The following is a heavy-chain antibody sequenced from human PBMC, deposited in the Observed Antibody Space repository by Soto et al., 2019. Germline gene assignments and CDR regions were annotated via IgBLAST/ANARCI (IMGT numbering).Heavy chain of an antibody. V-gene: IGHV4-31*03. J-gene: IGHJ4*02. D-gene: IGHD4-17*01. Sequence: QVQLQESGPGLVKPSQTLSLTCTVSGGSISSGGYYWSWIRQHPGKGLEWIGYIYYSGSTYYNPPLKSRVTISVDTSKNQFSLKLRSVTAADTAVYYCARGAYGDYPFDYWGQGTLVTVSS. CDR2: IYYSGST. CDR3: ARGAYGDYPFDY. CDR1: GGSISSGGYY.